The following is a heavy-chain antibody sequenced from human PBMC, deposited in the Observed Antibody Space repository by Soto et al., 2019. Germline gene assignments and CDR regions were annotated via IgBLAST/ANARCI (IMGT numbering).Heavy chain of an antibody. CDR3: TKYGSSTWYGYFQD. V-gene: IGHV3-23*05. Sequence: EAQLLESGGDLVQPGGSLRLSCAASGFTFSRYAMGWVRQAPGKGLEWVSTIDTSGDITYYGDSVKGRFTVSRDNSKNTLYLHMKSLKPEDTALYYCTKYGSSTWYGYFQDWGQGTLVTVSS. CDR2: IDTSGDIT. CDR1: GFTFSRYA. D-gene: IGHD6-13*01. J-gene: IGHJ1*01.